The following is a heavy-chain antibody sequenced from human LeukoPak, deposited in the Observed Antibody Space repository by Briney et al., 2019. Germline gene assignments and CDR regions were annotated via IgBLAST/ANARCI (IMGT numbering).Heavy chain of an antibody. D-gene: IGHD3-10*01. CDR3: ARHYGP. CDR2: IDYRGST. CDR1: GGSISTYY. J-gene: IGHJ5*02. V-gene: IGHV4-59*08. Sequence: SETLSLTCTVSGGSISTYYWSWIRQPPGKGLEWIAYIDYRGSTTYNPSLRSRVTISVDTSRNQFSLKLNSVTAADTAVYYCARHYGPWGQGTLVTVSS.